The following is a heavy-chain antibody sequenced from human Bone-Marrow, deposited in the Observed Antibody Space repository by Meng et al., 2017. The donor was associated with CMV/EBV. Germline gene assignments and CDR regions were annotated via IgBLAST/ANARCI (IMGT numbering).Heavy chain of an antibody. Sequence: GESLKISCAASGFTFSRYWMSWVRQAPGKGLEWVANIKEDGSDKNYVDSVKGRFTISRDNAKNSLHLQMNSLRGEDTAVYYCATERLWGATALDYWGQGTRVTGSS. CDR2: IKEDGSDK. CDR1: GFTFSRYW. D-gene: IGHD1-26*01. CDR3: ATERLWGATALDY. J-gene: IGHJ4*02. V-gene: IGHV3-7*01.